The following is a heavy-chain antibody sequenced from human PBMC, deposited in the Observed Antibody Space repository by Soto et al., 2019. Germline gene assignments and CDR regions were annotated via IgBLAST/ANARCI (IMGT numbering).Heavy chain of an antibody. D-gene: IGHD3-3*02. CDR3: AKDSTLEYYYYYMDV. CDR2: ISGSGGST. Sequence: GGSLRLSCAASGFTFSSYVMTWVRQAPGKGLEWVSSISGSGGSTYYADSVKGRFTISRDKSKNTLYLQMNSLRAEDTAVYYCAKDSTLEYYYYYMDVWGKGTTVTVSS. V-gene: IGHV3-23*01. J-gene: IGHJ6*03. CDR1: GFTFSSYV.